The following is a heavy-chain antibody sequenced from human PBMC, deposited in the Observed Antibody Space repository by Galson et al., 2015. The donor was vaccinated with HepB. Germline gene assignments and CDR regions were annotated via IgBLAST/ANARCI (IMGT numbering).Heavy chain of an antibody. J-gene: IGHJ4*02. CDR2: IYYSGST. CDR1: GGSISSYY. Sequence: SETLSLTCTVSGGSISSYYWSWIRQPPGKGLEWIGYIYYSGSTNYNPSLKSRVTISVDTSKNQFSLKLSSVTAADTAVYYCARALRGGSGWYPFDYWGQGTLVTVSS. V-gene: IGHV4-59*12. D-gene: IGHD6-19*01. CDR3: ARALRGGSGWYPFDY.